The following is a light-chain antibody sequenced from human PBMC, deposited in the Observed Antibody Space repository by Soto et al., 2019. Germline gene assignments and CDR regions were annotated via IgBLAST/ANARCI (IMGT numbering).Light chain of an antibody. CDR2: YDS. CDR3: QVWDSSSDPVV. J-gene: IGLJ2*01. Sequence: SYELTQPPSVSVVPGKTARITCGGNNIGSKSVHWYQQKPGQAPVLVIYYDSDRPSGIPERFSGSNSGNTATLTISRVEAGDEADYYCQVWDSSSDPVVFGGGTKLTVL. CDR1: NIGSKS. V-gene: IGLV3-21*04.